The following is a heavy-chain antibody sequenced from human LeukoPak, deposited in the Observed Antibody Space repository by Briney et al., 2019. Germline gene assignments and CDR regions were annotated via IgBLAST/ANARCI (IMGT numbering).Heavy chain of an antibody. CDR1: GYTFTSYD. CDR3: ARDLGGYSGYDYYYYYGMDV. D-gene: IGHD5-12*01. J-gene: IGHJ6*02. Sequence: GASVKVSCKASGYTFTSYDFNWVRQAPGQGLEWMGWISAYNGNTNYAQKLQGRVTMTTDTSTSTAYMELRSLRSDDTAVYYCARDLGGYSGYDYYYYYGMDVWGQGTTVTVSS. V-gene: IGHV1-18*01. CDR2: ISAYNGNT.